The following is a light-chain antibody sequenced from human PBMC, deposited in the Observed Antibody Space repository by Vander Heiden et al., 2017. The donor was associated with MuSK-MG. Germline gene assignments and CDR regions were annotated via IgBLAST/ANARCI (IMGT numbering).Light chain of an antibody. J-gene: IGKJ4*01. V-gene: IGKV1-39*01. CDR2: AAS. Sequence: DIQMTQSPSSLSASVGDGVTITCRASQSISSYLNWYQQKPGKAPKLLIYAASTLQGGVPSRFSGSGSGTDFTLTISSRQPEDFATYYCQQRYSTPITLGGGTKVEIK. CDR1: QSISSY. CDR3: QQRYSTPIT.